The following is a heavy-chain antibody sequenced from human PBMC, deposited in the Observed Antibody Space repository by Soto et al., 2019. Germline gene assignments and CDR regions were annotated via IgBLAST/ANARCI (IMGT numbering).Heavy chain of an antibody. Sequence: QVQLVQSGAEVKKPGSSVKVSCKASGGTFSSYAISWVRQAPGQGLEWMGGIIPIFGTANYAQKFQGRVTITADESTSTAYRELSSLRSEDTAVYYCARGGDNYDFWSGYLNDWGQGTLVTVSS. CDR3: ARGGDNYDFWSGYLND. D-gene: IGHD3-3*01. CDR1: GGTFSSYA. CDR2: IIPIFGTA. V-gene: IGHV1-69*12. J-gene: IGHJ4*02.